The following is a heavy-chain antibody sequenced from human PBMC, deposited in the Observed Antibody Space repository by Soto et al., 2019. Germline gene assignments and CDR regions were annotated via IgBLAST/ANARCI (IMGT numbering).Heavy chain of an antibody. Sequence: GGSLRLSCIASGFTFSGYAMSWVRQAPGKGLEWLSTISGGGDTTHYADSVKGRFAISRDNSRNTVFLQLNSLGAGDTAVYYCAKSNQIFGVLNDYFYYGLDVWGQGTTVTVSS. D-gene: IGHD3-3*01. J-gene: IGHJ6*02. V-gene: IGHV3-23*01. CDR2: ISGGGDTT. CDR1: GFTFSGYA. CDR3: AKSNQIFGVLNDYFYYGLDV.